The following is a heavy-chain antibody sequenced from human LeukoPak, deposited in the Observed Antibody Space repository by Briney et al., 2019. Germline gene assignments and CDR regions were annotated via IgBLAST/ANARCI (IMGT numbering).Heavy chain of an antibody. J-gene: IGHJ4*02. CDR2: IYYSGST. D-gene: IGHD3-22*01. CDR1: GGSISSGGYY. CDR3: ARVSYYDSSGTLDY. V-gene: IGHV4-31*03. Sequence: SSQTLSLTCTVSGGSISSGGYYWSWIRQHPGKGLERIGYIYYSGSTYYNPSLKSRVTISVDTSKNQFSLKLSSVTAADTAVYYCARVSYYDSSGTLDYWGQGTLVTVSS.